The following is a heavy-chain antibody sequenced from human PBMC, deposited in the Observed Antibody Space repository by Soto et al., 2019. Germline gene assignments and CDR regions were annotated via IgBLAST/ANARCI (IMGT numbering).Heavy chain of an antibody. CDR1: GFTFSSYA. CDR2: ISGSGGST. Sequence: GGSLRLSCAASGFTFSSYAMSWVRQAPGKGLEWVSAISGSGGSTYYADSVKGRFTISRDNSKNTLYLQMNSLRAEDTAVYYCAKGSRGYSGYDFPPRYWGQGTLVTVSS. CDR3: AKGSRGYSGYDFPPRY. V-gene: IGHV3-23*01. J-gene: IGHJ4*02. D-gene: IGHD5-12*01.